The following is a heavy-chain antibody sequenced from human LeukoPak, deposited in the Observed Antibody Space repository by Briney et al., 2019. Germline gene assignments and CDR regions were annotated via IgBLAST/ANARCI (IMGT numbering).Heavy chain of an antibody. D-gene: IGHD3-16*01. CDR2: VYYTGST. V-gene: IGHV4-59*11. J-gene: IGHJ4*02. CDR1: GGSIYGHY. Sequence: SETLSLTCTVSGGSIYGHYGNWVRQSPRKGLEWIGYVYYTGSTTYNPSLQSRVTISVDMSKNQFSLRLRSVTAADTAVYYCARGRLSGNSHFESWGQGTLVTVSS. CDR3: ARGRLSGNSHFES.